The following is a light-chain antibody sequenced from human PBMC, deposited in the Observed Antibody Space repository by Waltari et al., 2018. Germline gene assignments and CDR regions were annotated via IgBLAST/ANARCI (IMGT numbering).Light chain of an antibody. V-gene: IGKV3-11*01. CDR1: QSVGTY. Sequence: SCGASQSVGTYLAWYQQRPGQSPRLLIYDVSNRATGIPARFSGSGSETDFTLTISSLQPEDFAVYYCQQRRNWPLTFGGGTRVQI. J-gene: IGKJ4*01. CDR3: QQRRNWPLT. CDR2: DVS.